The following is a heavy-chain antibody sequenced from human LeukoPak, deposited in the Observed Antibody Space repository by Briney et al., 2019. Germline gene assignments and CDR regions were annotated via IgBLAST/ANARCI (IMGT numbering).Heavy chain of an antibody. D-gene: IGHD2-2*01. V-gene: IGHV4-30-2*01. Sequence: SQTLSLTCAVSGGSISSGGYSWSWIRQPPGEGLEWIGYIYHSGSTYYNPSLKSRVTISVDRSKNQFSLKLSSVTAADTAVYYCARRVVPAATFDYWGQGTLVTVSS. CDR1: GGSISSGGYS. CDR3: ARRVVPAATFDY. CDR2: IYHSGST. J-gene: IGHJ4*02.